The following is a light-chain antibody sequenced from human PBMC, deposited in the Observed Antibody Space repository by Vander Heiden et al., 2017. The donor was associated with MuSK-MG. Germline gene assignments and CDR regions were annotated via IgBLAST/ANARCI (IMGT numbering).Light chain of an antibody. CDR2: GNS. CDR3: QSYDSSLSGVV. CDR1: SSNIGAGYD. V-gene: IGLV1-40*01. J-gene: IGLJ2*01. Sequence: QSVPPQPPSVSGAPGPRVTTSCTGGSSNIGAGYDVHSYQQLPGTAPNLLIYGNSNRPSGVPDRFSGSKSGTSASLAITGLQAEDEADYYCQSYDSSLSGVVFGGGTKLTVL.